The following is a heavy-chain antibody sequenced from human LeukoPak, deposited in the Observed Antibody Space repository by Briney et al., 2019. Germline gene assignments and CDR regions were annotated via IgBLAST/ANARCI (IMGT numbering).Heavy chain of an antibody. V-gene: IGHV1-2*02. Sequence: SSVKVSCKASGGTFSSYAISWVRQAPGQGLEWMGWINPNSGGTNYAQKFQGRVTMTRDTSISTAYMELSRLRSDDTAVYYCARDPDNYYDSSGYQDWGQGTLVTVSS. D-gene: IGHD3-22*01. CDR3: ARDPDNYYDSSGYQD. CDR2: INPNSGGT. CDR1: GGTFSSYA. J-gene: IGHJ4*02.